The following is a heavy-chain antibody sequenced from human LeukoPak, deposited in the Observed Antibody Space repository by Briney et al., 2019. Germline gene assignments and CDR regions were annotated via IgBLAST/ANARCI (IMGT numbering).Heavy chain of an antibody. D-gene: IGHD5-24*01. Sequence: GGSLRLSCAASGFTFSNFAMSWVRQAPGKGLEWVSAISGSGDTTYYADSVMGRFTISRDSSKNTLFLQMNGLRAEDAAIYYCAKHRSEVAMAALNYWGQGTLVTVSS. CDR3: AKHRSEVAMAALNY. V-gene: IGHV3-23*01. CDR1: GFTFSNFA. J-gene: IGHJ4*02. CDR2: ISGSGDTT.